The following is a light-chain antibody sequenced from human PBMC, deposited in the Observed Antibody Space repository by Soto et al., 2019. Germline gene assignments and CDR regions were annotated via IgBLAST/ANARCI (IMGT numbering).Light chain of an antibody. CDR3: QQHSHWPPWT. CDR1: ENVRTF. Sequence: LSPGERATLSCRASENVRTFVDWYQQKPGQAPRLLMFGASNRATGIPARFSGSGSGTDFTLTISNLEPEDFAVYYCQQHSHWPPWTFGQGTKVEIK. CDR2: GAS. V-gene: IGKV3-11*01. J-gene: IGKJ1*01.